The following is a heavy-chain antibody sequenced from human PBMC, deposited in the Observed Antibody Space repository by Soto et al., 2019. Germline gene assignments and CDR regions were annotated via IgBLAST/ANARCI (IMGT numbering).Heavy chain of an antibody. Sequence: EVQLLESGGGLVQPGGSLRLSCAASGFTFSRYAMSWVRQAPGKGLEWVSAISGSGGSTYYADSVKGRFTISRDNSKNTLSLQMNSLRAEDTAVYYCARDFNGYVDYWGQGTLVTVSS. CDR2: ISGSGGST. V-gene: IGHV3-23*01. CDR3: ARDFNGYVDY. CDR1: GFTFSRYA. J-gene: IGHJ4*02. D-gene: IGHD2-8*01.